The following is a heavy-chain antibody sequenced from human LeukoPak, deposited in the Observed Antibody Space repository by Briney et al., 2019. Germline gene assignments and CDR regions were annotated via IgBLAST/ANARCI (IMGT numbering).Heavy chain of an antibody. CDR1: GYSISSGHY. Sequence: PSETLSLTCAVSGYSISSGHYWGWIRQPPGKGLEWIGYIYYSGSTNYNPSLKSRVTISVDTSKNQFSLKLSSVTAADTAVYYCARGSYCSSTSCYSNDAFDIWGQGTMVTVSS. V-gene: IGHV4-61*01. CDR3: ARGSYCSSTSCYSNDAFDI. CDR2: IYYSGST. D-gene: IGHD2-2*01. J-gene: IGHJ3*02.